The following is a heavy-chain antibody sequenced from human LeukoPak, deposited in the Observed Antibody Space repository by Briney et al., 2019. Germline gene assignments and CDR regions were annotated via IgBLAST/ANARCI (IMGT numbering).Heavy chain of an antibody. CDR2: INHSGST. V-gene: IGHV4-34*01. Sequence: SETLSLTCAVYGGSFSGYHWSWIRQPPGKGLEWIGEINHSGSTNYNPSLKSRVTISVDTSKNQFSLKLSSVTAADTAVYHCARDYYDSSGYFQPTWSHPFDYWGQGTLVTVSS. CDR3: ARDYYDSSGYFQPTWSHPFDY. CDR1: GGSFSGYH. D-gene: IGHD3-22*01. J-gene: IGHJ4*02.